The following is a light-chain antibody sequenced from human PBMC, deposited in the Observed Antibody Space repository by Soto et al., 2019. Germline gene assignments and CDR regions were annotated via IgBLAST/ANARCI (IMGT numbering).Light chain of an antibody. CDR3: LYRSKWPPMYT. V-gene: IGKV3-11*01. J-gene: IGKJ2*01. Sequence: DIVLTQSPATLSLSPGERATLSCRASQSFTRYLTWYQQKPGQAPRLLISDGSKRSTGIPARFSASGSGTDFTLTISSLEPEDFAVYFCLYRSKWPPMYTFGQGTKLEIK. CDR1: QSFTRY. CDR2: DGS.